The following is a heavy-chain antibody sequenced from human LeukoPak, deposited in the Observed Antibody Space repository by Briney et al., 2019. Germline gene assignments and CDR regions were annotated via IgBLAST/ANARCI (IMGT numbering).Heavy chain of an antibody. J-gene: IGHJ5*02. CDR3: ARERAFYGDYGPDPLRGFDP. CDR2: TYYRSKWYN. Sequence: SQTLSLTCAISGDSVSSNSAAWNWIRQSPSRGLEWLGRTYYRSKWYNDYAVSVKSRITINPDTSKNQFSLQLNSVTPEDTAVYYCARERAFYGDYGPDPLRGFDPWGQGTLVTVSS. V-gene: IGHV6-1*01. D-gene: IGHD4-17*01. CDR1: GDSVSSNSAA.